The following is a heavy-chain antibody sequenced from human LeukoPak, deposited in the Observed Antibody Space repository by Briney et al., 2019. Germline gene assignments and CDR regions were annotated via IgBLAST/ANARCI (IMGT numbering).Heavy chain of an antibody. CDR2: IYYSGST. D-gene: IGHD5-18*01. V-gene: IGHV4-59*01. Sequence: SETLSLTCTVSGGPISSYYWSWIRQPTGKGPEWIGYIYYSGSTNYNPSLKSRVTISVDTSKNQFSLKVSSVTAADTAVYYCARKGLTAGLDYWGQGTLVTVSS. CDR3: ARKGLTAGLDY. CDR1: GGPISSYY. J-gene: IGHJ4*02.